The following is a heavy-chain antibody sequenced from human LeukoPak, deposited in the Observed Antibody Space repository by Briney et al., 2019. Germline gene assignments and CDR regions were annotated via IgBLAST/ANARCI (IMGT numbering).Heavy chain of an antibody. CDR3: ARDQGILSGSYGDGFDY. CDR1: GGSISSYY. CDR2: IYYSGST. D-gene: IGHD1-26*01. J-gene: IGHJ4*02. Sequence: SETLSLTCTVSGGSISSYYWSWIRQPPGKGLEWIGYIYYSGSTNYNPSLKSRVTISVDTSKNQFSLKLSSVTAADTAVYYCARDQGILSGSYGDGFDYWGQGTLVTVSS. V-gene: IGHV4-59*12.